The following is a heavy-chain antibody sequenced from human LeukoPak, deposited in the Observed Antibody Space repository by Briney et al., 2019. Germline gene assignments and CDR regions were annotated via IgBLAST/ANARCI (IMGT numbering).Heavy chain of an antibody. Sequence: PSETLSLTCTVSGVSISSSNSYWGWIRQPPGKGLEWIGYIYYSGSTNYNPSLKSRVTISVDTSKNQFSLKLSSVTAADTAVYYCARGRGNYDILTGYYMSAFDIWGQGTMVTVSS. CDR1: GVSISSSNSY. J-gene: IGHJ3*02. CDR3: ARGRGNYDILTGYYMSAFDI. CDR2: IYYSGST. D-gene: IGHD3-9*01. V-gene: IGHV4-61*05.